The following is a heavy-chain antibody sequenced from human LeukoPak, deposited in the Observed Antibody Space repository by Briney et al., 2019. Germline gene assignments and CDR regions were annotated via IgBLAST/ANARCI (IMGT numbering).Heavy chain of an antibody. V-gene: IGHV4-39*02. CDR3: ATHDEGSYFET. D-gene: IGHD3-10*01. CDR1: GSSVRSSRPY. CDR2: VYYVGNA. Sequence: PSETLSLTCTVSGSSVRSSRPYWGWIRQSPGKGLEWIGSVYYVGNAYYRPSLLSRATITIDTSKTHISLRLTSVTATDTGIYYCATHDEGSYFETWGQGALVTVSS. J-gene: IGHJ5*02.